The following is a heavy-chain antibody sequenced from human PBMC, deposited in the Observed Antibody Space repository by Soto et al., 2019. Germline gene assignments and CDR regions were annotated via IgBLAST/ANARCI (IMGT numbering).Heavy chain of an antibody. Sequence: GPSVKVSCKASGYTFTSYGISWVRQAPGQGLEWMGWISAYNGNTNYAQKFQGRVTMTTDTSTSTAYMELRSLRSDDTAVYYCARDHSSGWYGGVYWSQGTQVTVSS. V-gene: IGHV1-18*01. CDR3: ARDHSSGWYGGVY. CDR1: GYTFTSYG. J-gene: IGHJ4*02. CDR2: ISAYNGNT. D-gene: IGHD6-19*01.